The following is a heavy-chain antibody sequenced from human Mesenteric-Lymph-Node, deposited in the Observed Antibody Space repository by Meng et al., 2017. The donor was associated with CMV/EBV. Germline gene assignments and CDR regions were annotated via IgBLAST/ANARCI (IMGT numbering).Heavy chain of an antibody. J-gene: IGHJ4*02. Sequence: GESLKISCAASGFTFSSYSMNWVRQAPGKGLEWVSSISSSSSYIYYADSVKGRFTISRDNAKNSLYLQMNSLRAEDTAVYYCAKDQGFWSDAVDYWGQGTLVTVSS. CDR3: AKDQGFWSDAVDY. V-gene: IGHV3-21*01. CDR2: ISSSSSYI. D-gene: IGHD3-3*01. CDR1: GFTFSSYS.